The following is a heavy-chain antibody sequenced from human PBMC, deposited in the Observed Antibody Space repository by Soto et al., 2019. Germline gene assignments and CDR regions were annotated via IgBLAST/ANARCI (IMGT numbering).Heavy chain of an antibody. V-gene: IGHV3-23*01. J-gene: IGHJ4*02. D-gene: IGHD3-10*01. CDR3: ARWFTYGNFDYFDY. Sequence: GGSLRLSCAASGFTFSSYAMSWVRQAPGKGLEWVSAISGSGGSTYHADSVKGRFTISRDNSKNTLYLQMNSLRAEDTAVYYCARWFTYGNFDYFDYWGQGTQVTVSS. CDR1: GFTFSSYA. CDR2: ISGSGGST.